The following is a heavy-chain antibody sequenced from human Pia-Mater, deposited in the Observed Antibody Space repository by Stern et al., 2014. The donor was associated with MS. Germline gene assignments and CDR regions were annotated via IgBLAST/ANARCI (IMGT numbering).Heavy chain of an antibody. CDR3: ATDYNY. CDR1: GSTLTEFS. CDR2: FDPEDGET. Sequence: VQLVQSGAEVKKPGASVKVSCKVSGSTLTEFSMHWVRQAPGKGLEWMGNFDPEDGETIYSQNFQGRLTMNEDTSPDTAYMELSSLGSDDTAVYYCATDYNYWGQGTLVTVTS. J-gene: IGHJ4*02. D-gene: IGHD3-10*01. V-gene: IGHV1-24*01.